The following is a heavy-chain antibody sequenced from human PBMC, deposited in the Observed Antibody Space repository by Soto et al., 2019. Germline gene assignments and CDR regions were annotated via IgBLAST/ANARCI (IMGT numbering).Heavy chain of an antibody. D-gene: IGHD3-10*01. CDR3: AKDKGVPSLDY. Sequence: QVQLVESGGGVVQPGRSLRLSCAASGLNFRAAGMHWVRQAPCKGLEWVTVISSDGNNKYYADSVKGRYTISRDDSMNSLYLQMNTLRPEDSAVSYCAKDKGVPSLDYWGQASLVTVSS. CDR2: ISSDGNNK. V-gene: IGHV3-30*18. J-gene: IGHJ4*02. CDR1: GLNFRAAG.